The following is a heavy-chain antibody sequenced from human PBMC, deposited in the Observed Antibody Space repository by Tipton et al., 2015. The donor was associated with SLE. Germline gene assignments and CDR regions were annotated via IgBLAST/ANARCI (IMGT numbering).Heavy chain of an antibody. CDR2: VHYRGST. CDR1: GASISSSTYY. Sequence: TLSLTCNVSGASISSSTYYWAWLRPPPGKGLGWVGSVHYRGSTYNNPSLKSRITMSVDTSKNQLSLKMTSLTAADTAMYYCARLWGPIAARRMWFDPWGQGTVVTVS. D-gene: IGHD6-6*01. J-gene: IGHJ5*02. CDR3: ARLWGPIAARRMWFDP. V-gene: IGHV4-39*07.